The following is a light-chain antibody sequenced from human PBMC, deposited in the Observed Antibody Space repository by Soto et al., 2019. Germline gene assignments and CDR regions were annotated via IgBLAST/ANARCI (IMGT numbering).Light chain of an antibody. CDR2: SNN. CDR3: AAWDASLNGYV. Sequence: QSVLTQPPSASGTPGQRVTISCSGSSSNIGSNTVNWYQQLPGTAPNLLIYSNNQRPSGVPDRFSGSKSGTSASLAISGRQSEDEADYYCAAWDASLNGYVFGTGTKLTVL. J-gene: IGLJ1*01. V-gene: IGLV1-44*01. CDR1: SSNIGSNT.